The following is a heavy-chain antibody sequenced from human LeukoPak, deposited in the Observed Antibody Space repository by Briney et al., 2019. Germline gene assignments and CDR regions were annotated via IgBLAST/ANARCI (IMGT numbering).Heavy chain of an antibody. D-gene: IGHD3-10*01. V-gene: IGHV1-2*02. Sequence: GASEKVSCKASGYTFTGYYMHWVRQAPGQGLEWMGWINPNSGGTNYAQKFQGRVTMTRDTSISTAYMELSRLRSDDTAVYYCARTLYSMVRGVGYYYGMDVWGQGTTVTVSS. CDR2: INPNSGGT. CDR1: GYTFTGYY. J-gene: IGHJ6*02. CDR3: ARTLYSMVRGVGYYYGMDV.